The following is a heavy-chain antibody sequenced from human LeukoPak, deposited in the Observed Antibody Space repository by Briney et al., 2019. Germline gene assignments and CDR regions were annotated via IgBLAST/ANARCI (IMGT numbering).Heavy chain of an antibody. J-gene: IGHJ5*02. CDR2: IKQDGSEK. V-gene: IGHV3-7*01. CDR3: ARHDYGDYFDP. D-gene: IGHD4-17*01. Sequence: GGSLRLSCAASGFKFNNYWMSWVRQAPGKGPEWVANIKQDGSEKYYVDSMKGRFTISRDNAKNSLYLQMNSLRAEDTAVYYCARHDYGDYFDPWGQGTLVTVSS. CDR1: GFKFNNYW.